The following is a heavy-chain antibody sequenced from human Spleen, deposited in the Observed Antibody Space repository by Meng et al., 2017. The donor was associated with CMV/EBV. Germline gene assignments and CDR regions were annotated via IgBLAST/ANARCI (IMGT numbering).Heavy chain of an antibody. CDR3: ARDSQGGYSRYIDY. CDR2: ISSSGSVI. J-gene: IGHJ4*02. D-gene: IGHD4-11*01. V-gene: IGHV3-48*04. CDR1: GFDFSLYS. Sequence: GESLKISCVASGFDFSLYSINWVRQAPGKGLEWISYISSSGSVIHNADSVKGRLTVSRDNAKNSLSLQMRSLRVEDTAVYYCARDSQGGYSRYIDYWGQGSLVTVSS.